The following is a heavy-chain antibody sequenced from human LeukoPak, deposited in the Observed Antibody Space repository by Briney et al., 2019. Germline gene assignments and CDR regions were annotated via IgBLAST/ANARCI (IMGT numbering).Heavy chain of an antibody. CDR3: ARYSSSGKFDS. D-gene: IGHD3-22*01. CDR2: MYYRGST. CDR1: GGSFSGYY. J-gene: IGHJ4*02. Sequence: PSETLSLTCAVYGGSFSGYYWSWIRQPPGKGLEWIGYMYYRGSTNYDPSLKSRVTISIDTSKNQLSLKLSSVTAADTAMYYCARYSSSGKFDSWGQGTLVTVSS. V-gene: IGHV4-59*08.